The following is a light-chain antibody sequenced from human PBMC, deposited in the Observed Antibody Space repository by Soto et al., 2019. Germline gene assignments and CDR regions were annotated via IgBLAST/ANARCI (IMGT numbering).Light chain of an antibody. CDR3: QHFHNWPPWT. Sequence: EVVMTQSPDTLSVSPGERATLSCRASQSVSSSLAWYQQKPGQAPRLLIYGASTRATGVPARFSGSGSGTVFTLTIISLQSEDVAVYYCQHFHNWPPWTFGQGTRVENK. CDR1: QSVSSS. V-gene: IGKV3-15*01. J-gene: IGKJ1*01. CDR2: GAS.